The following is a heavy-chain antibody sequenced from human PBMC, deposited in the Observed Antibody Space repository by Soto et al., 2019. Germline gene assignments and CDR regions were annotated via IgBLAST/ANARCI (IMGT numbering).Heavy chain of an antibody. CDR2: ISAYNGNT. CDR1: GYTFTSYG. V-gene: IGHV1-18*04. J-gene: IGHJ4*02. Sequence: ASVKVSCKASGYTFTSYGISWVRQAPGRGLEWMGWISAYNGNTNYAQKLQGRVTMTTDTSTSTAYMELRSLRSDDTAVYYCARVRDFWSGYRNDYWGQGTLLTVSS. D-gene: IGHD3-3*01. CDR3: ARVRDFWSGYRNDY.